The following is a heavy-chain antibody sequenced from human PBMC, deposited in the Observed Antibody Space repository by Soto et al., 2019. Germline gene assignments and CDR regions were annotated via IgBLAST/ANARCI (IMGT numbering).Heavy chain of an antibody. Sequence: QVQLVQSGAEEKKPGASVKVSCKASGYTFISHGISWVRQAPGQGLEWMGWISAYNGDTNSAEKVQDRVTMTTDTSTSTVYMELRSLRSDDTAVYYCARDRGWYGFDSWGQGTVVTVSS. V-gene: IGHV1-18*01. CDR1: GYTFISHG. CDR2: ISAYNGDT. CDR3: ARDRGWYGFDS. J-gene: IGHJ4*02. D-gene: IGHD2-15*01.